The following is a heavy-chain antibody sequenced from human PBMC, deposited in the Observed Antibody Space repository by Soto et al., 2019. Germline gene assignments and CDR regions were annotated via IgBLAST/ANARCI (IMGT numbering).Heavy chain of an antibody. V-gene: IGHV3-30*04. CDR2: ISHDGDYT. J-gene: IGHJ6*04. CDR1: GFRFRDRA. Sequence: QVQLVESGGGAVQPGRSLRLSCETSGFRFRDRAMHWIRQARDKRLEWVAAISHDGDYTYYADPVKGRFTVSRDNSKNTLPLPVDSLNSADTALYHCGRGTATPGTSIHFDDWGRGAKVTVSP. D-gene: IGHD1-7*01. CDR3: GRGTATPGTSIHFDD.